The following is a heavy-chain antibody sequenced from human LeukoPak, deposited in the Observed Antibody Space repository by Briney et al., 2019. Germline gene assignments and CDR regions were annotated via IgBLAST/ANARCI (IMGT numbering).Heavy chain of an antibody. J-gene: IGHJ4*02. CDR3: ARDLRYCSGGSCYPDY. CDR1: GYTFTDYY. Sequence: ASVKVSCKASGYTFTDYYMHWVRQAPRQGLEWMGWINPNSGGTNYAQKFQGRVTMTRYTSISTAYMELSRLRSDDTAVYYCARDLRYCSGGSCYPDYWGQGTLVTVSS. CDR2: INPNSGGT. D-gene: IGHD2-15*01. V-gene: IGHV1-2*02.